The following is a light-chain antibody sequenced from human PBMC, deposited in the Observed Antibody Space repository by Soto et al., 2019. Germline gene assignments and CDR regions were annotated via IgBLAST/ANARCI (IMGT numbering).Light chain of an antibody. Sequence: EIVMTQSPVTLSVSPWERATLSCRASQSVSSNLAWYQQKPGQAPRLLIYGASTRATGIPARFSGSGSGTEFTLTISSLQSEDFAVYYCQQYRMSPNTFGQGTRLEIK. V-gene: IGKV3-15*01. CDR2: GAS. CDR3: QQYRMSPNT. J-gene: IGKJ5*01. CDR1: QSVSSN.